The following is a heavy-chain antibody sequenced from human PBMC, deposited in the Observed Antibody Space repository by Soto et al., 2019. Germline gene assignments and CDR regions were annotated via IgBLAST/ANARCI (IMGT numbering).Heavy chain of an antibody. CDR3: ARHRGYYYDGSGYYPDY. CDR1: GFSLSTSGMC. V-gene: IGHV2-70*11. J-gene: IGHJ4*02. Sequence: GPTLVNPTQTLTLTCTFSGFSLSTSGMCVSWIRQPPGKALEWLARIDWDDDKYYSTSLKTRLTISKDTSKNQVVLTMTNMDPVDTATYYCARHRGYYYDGSGYYPDYWGQGTLVTVSS. D-gene: IGHD3-22*01. CDR2: IDWDDDK.